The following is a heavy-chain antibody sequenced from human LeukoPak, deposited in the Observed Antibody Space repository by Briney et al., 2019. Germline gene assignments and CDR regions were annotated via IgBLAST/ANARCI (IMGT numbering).Heavy chain of an antibody. Sequence: GRSLRLSCAASGFTFSSYVMHWVRQAPGKGLEWVAVISYDGSNKYYADSVKGRFTISRDNSKNTLYLQMNSLRAEDTAVYYCARDQHDDYSNYGSGFDFDYWGQGTLVTVSS. D-gene: IGHD4-11*01. J-gene: IGHJ4*02. CDR3: ARDQHDDYSNYGSGFDFDY. CDR2: ISYDGSNK. CDR1: GFTFSSYV. V-gene: IGHV3-30-3*01.